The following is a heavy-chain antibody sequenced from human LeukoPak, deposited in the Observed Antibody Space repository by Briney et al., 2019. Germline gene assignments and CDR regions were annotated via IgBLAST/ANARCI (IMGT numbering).Heavy chain of an antibody. J-gene: IGHJ4*02. D-gene: IGHD1/OR15-1a*01. V-gene: IGHV3-30*18. CDR3: AKINNNDDY. CDR2: ISPHGEIE. CDR1: GFTFTTFG. Sequence: GRSLRLSCAASGFTFTTFGVYWVRQAPGKGLEWVAAISPHGEIEYYTDSVKGRFTISRDNSKNMIYLQMNSLRGEDSAVYYCAKINNNDDYWGQGNLVTVSS.